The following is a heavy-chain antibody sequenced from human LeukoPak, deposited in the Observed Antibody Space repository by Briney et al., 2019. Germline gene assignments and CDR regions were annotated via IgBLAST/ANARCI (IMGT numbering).Heavy chain of an antibody. V-gene: IGHV3-30*02. CDR3: ARSTTHPYYNYMDV. J-gene: IGHJ6*03. D-gene: IGHD4-17*01. CDR2: IRYDGSNE. CDR1: GFTFSSYG. Sequence: GGSLILSCAASGFTFSSYGMHWVRQAPGKGLEWVSFIRYDGSNEYYADSARGRFTISRDNSKNTLYLQMNSLRAEDTAVYYCARSTTHPYYNYMDVWGKGTTVTLSS.